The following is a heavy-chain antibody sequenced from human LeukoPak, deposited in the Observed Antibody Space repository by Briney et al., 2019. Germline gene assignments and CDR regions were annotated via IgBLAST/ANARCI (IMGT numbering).Heavy chain of an antibody. Sequence: PGGSLRLSCAASGFTFSSYWMHWVRQAPGKGLVWVSRINSDGSSTSYADSVKGRFTISRDNSKNTLYLQMNSLRAEDTAVYYCAYRYFDWLSPGYPDYWGQGTLVTVSS. CDR3: AYRYFDWLSPGYPDY. CDR2: INSDGSST. V-gene: IGHV3-74*01. J-gene: IGHJ4*02. CDR1: GFTFSSYW. D-gene: IGHD3-9*01.